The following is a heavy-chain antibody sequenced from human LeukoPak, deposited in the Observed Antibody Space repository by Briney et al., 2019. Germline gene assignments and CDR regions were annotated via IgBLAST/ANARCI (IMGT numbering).Heavy chain of an antibody. CDR1: GFTFGAYA. D-gene: IGHD2-8*02. V-gene: IGHV3-33*01. CDR2: VSDDGGNT. J-gene: IGHJ4*02. Sequence: GGSLRLSCAASGFTFGAYAMHWVRQAPGKGLEWVGLVSDDGGNTYYADFVRRGFSISRDNSKNTVYLQMNSPRADDSAVYYCVRDVGVGTGIYYYFDYWGQGTLVTVSS. CDR3: VRDVGVGTGIYYYFDY.